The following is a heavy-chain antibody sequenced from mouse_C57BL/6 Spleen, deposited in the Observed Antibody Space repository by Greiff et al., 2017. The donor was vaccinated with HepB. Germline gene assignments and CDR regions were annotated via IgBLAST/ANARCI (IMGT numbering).Heavy chain of an antibody. CDR1: GYTFTDYN. Sequence: VQLQQSGPELVKPGASVKIPCKASGYTFTDYNMDWVKQSHGKSLEWIGDINPNNGGTIYNQKFKAKATLTVDKSSSTAYMALRSLTSEDTAVYYFARKGGYYYGSSLPFAYWGQGTLVTVSA. J-gene: IGHJ3*01. CDR3: ARKGGYYYGSSLPFAY. D-gene: IGHD1-1*01. CDR2: INPNNGGT. V-gene: IGHV1-18*01.